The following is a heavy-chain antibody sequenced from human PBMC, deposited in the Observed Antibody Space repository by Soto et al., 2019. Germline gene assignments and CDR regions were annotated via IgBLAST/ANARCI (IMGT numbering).Heavy chain of an antibody. Sequence: VASVKVSCKASGYTFTGYSMHCVRQAPGQGLEWMGWINPNSGGTNYAQKFQVRVTMTRNPSISTAYMELSRLRSDDTAVYYCARDHLSGENAFDIWGQRTMVTVS. V-gene: IGHV1-2*02. CDR2: INPNSGGT. CDR3: ARDHLSGENAFDI. CDR1: GYTFTGYS. D-gene: IGHD4-17*01. J-gene: IGHJ3*02.